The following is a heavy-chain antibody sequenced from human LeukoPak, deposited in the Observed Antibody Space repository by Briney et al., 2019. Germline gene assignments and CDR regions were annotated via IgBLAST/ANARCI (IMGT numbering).Heavy chain of an antibody. V-gene: IGHV3-23*01. CDR3: AKAPSSGYCSSTSCYYES. Sequence: QPGGSLRLSCAASGFTFRNYGMSWVRQAPGKELEWVSAISDNGGSTYYADSVKGRFTISRDNSKNTLYLQMNSLGGDDTAVYHCAKAPSSGYCSSTSCYYESWGQGTLVTVSS. J-gene: IGHJ4*02. D-gene: IGHD2-2*01. CDR1: GFTFRNYG. CDR2: ISDNGGST.